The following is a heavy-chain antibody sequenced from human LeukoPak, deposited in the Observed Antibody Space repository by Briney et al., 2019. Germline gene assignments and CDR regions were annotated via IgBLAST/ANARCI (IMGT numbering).Heavy chain of an antibody. CDR1: GGSISSYY. CDR3: ARMFVVVVPAGLRTHNWFDP. J-gene: IGHJ5*02. D-gene: IGHD2-2*01. CDR2: IYYSGST. V-gene: IGHV4-59*12. Sequence: SETLSLTCTVSGGSISSYYWNWIRQPPGKGLEWIGYIYYSGSTNYNPSLKSRVTISVDTSKNQFSLKLSSVTAADTAVYYCARMFVVVVPAGLRTHNWFDPWGQGTLVTVSS.